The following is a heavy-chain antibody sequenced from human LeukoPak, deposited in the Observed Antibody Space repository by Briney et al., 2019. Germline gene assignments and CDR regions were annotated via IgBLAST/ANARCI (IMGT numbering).Heavy chain of an antibody. CDR2: INPNSGGT. D-gene: IGHD3-9*01. J-gene: IGHJ4*02. Sequence: GASVKVSCKASGYTFTGYYMHWVQQAPGQGLEWMGWINPNSGGTNYAQKFQGRVTMTRDTSISTAYMELSRLRSDDTAVYYCARGLRDPFDWLLYGLFDYWGQGTLVTVSS. CDR1: GYTFTGYY. V-gene: IGHV1-2*02. CDR3: ARGLRDPFDWLLYGLFDY.